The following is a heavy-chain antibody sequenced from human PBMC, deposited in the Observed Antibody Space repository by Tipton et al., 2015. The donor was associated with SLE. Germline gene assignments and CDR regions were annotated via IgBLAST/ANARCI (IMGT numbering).Heavy chain of an antibody. CDR3: ARGLSQDN. J-gene: IGHJ4*02. Sequence: TLSLTCTVSGGSIGSSYWCWSRQSPGKGLEWIGYINYSGSTNYNPSLKSRVTISVDTSKNQFSLMLTSVTAADTAVYYCARGLSQDNWGQGTLVTVSS. CDR1: GGSIGSSY. V-gene: IGHV4-59*01. CDR2: INYSGST.